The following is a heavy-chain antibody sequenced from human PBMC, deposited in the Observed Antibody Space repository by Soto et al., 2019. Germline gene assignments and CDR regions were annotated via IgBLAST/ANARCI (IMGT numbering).Heavy chain of an antibody. CDR2: ISAYNGNT. CDR3: ARDPDYGDYGTSPADDY. V-gene: IGHV1-18*01. CDR1: GYTFTSYG. Sequence: ASVKVSCKASGYTFTSYGISWVRQAPGQGLEWMGWISAYNGNTNYAQKLQGRVTITRDTSASTAYMELSSLRSEDTAVYYCARDPDYGDYGTSPADDYWGQGTTVTVSS. J-gene: IGHJ4*03. D-gene: IGHD4-17*01.